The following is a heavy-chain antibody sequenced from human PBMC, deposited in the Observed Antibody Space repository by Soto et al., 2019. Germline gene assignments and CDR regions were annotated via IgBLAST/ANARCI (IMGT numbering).Heavy chain of an antibody. CDR3: ARSAVAATPYYYYGMDV. V-gene: IGHV1-8*01. D-gene: IGHD6-19*01. CDR1: GYTFTSYD. Sequence: QVQLVQSGAEVKKPGASVKVSCKASGYTFTSYDINWVRQATGQGLEWMGWMNPNSGNTGYAQKFRGRVTMTRNTSISTAYMELSSLRSEDTAVYYCARSAVAATPYYYYGMDVWGQGTTVTVSS. J-gene: IGHJ6*02. CDR2: MNPNSGNT.